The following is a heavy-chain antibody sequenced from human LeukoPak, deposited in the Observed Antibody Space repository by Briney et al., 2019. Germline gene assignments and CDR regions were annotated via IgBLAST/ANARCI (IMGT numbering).Heavy chain of an antibody. J-gene: IGHJ5*02. Sequence: ASVKVSCKASGYTFTKYAIHCVRQAPGQRLEWMGWINAGNGNTKYSQKFQGRVTITRDTSASTVYMELSSLRSEDTAVYYCARGPPSALLYCNGRNCYSGLFDPWGQGTLVTVSS. CDR3: ARGPPSALLYCNGRNCYSGLFDP. CDR1: GYTFTKYA. CDR2: INAGNGNT. V-gene: IGHV1-3*01. D-gene: IGHD2-15*01.